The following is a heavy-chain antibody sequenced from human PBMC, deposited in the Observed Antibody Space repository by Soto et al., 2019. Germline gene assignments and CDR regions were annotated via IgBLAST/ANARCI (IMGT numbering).Heavy chain of an antibody. CDR1: GFPFRTHA. CDR3: GTTPPPHVRNWSDY. J-gene: IGHJ5*01. Sequence: EVQLLESGGGLRQPGGSLRLSCAAAGFPFRTHAMTWVRQAPGKGLEWVATISGNGENSYYADSVKGRCTISRDNSEYTVSLLITSLRVGDTAVYYCGTTPPPHVRNWSDYWGQGALVTVSS. D-gene: IGHD1-1*01. CDR2: ISGNGENS. V-gene: IGHV3-23*01.